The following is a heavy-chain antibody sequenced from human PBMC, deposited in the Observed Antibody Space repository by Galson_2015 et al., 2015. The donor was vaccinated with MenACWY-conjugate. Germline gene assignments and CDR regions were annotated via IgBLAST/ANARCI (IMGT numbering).Heavy chain of an antibody. Sequence: IIYPGASDTRYSPSFQGQVTISADKSISTAYLQWSSLKASDTAMYYCARPGGSGSETWFDPWGQGTLVTVSS. CDR3: ARPGGSGSETWFDP. D-gene: IGHD3-10*01. CDR2: IYPGASDT. V-gene: IGHV5-51*01. J-gene: IGHJ5*02.